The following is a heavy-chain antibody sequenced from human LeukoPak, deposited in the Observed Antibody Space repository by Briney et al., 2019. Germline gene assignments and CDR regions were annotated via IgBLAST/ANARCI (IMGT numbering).Heavy chain of an antibody. V-gene: IGHV3-23*01. Sequence: GGPLRLSCAASGFTFSSYPMSWVRQAPGKGLEWLSSISGSGGPTYYADSVKGRFTISRDNSKNTLYLQMNSLRAEDTGVYYCAKGRITMIVDDWYFDLWGRGTLVTVSS. CDR2: ISGSGGPT. CDR3: AKGRITMIVDDWYFDL. D-gene: IGHD3-22*01. J-gene: IGHJ2*01. CDR1: GFTFSSYP.